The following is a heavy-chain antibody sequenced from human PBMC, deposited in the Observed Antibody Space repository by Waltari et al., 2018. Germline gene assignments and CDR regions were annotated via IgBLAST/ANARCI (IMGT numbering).Heavy chain of an antibody. Sequence: EVQLVESGGGLVQPGGSLRLSCAASGFPFKNFAMRWVSQAPGKGREWVSTITESGDTFYADSVKGRFATSRDNYKNTLSLQMNSLRAEDTAVYYCAKRWAIYYFEYWGQGNLVTVSS. CDR2: ITESGDT. CDR3: AKRWAIYYFEY. J-gene: IGHJ4*02. D-gene: IGHD3-9*01. CDR1: GFPFKNFA. V-gene: IGHV3-23*04.